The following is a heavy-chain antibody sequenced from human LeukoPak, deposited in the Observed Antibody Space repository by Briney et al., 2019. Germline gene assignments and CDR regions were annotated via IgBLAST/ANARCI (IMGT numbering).Heavy chain of an antibody. J-gene: IGHJ4*02. D-gene: IGHD3-22*01. V-gene: IGHV4-34*01. CDR2: INHSGST. CDR1: GGSISSYY. CDR3: ARGDYYDSSGYYPY. Sequence: SETLSLTCTVSGGSISSYYWSWIRQPPGKGLEWIGEINHSGSTNYNPSLKSRVTISVDTSKNQFSLKLSSVTAADTAVYYCARGDYYDSSGYYPYWGQGTLVTVSS.